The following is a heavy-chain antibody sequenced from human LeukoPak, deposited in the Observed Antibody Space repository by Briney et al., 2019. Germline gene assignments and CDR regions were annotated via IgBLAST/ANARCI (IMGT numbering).Heavy chain of an antibody. J-gene: IGHJ6*02. CDR2: IYYSGST. CDR3: ASGKYYDSSGYYAGMDV. V-gene: IGHV4-39*01. Sequence: SETLSLTCTVSGGSISSSSYHWGWIRQPPGKGLEWIGSIYYSGSTYYNPSLKSRVTISVDTSKNQFSLKLSSVTAADTAVYYCASGKYYDSSGYYAGMDVWGQGTTVTVSS. D-gene: IGHD3-22*01. CDR1: GGSISSSSYH.